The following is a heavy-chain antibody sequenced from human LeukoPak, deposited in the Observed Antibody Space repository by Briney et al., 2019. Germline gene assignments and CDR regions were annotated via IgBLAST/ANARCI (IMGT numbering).Heavy chain of an antibody. CDR3: TRDSALLGVAFDL. CDR1: GFPFNTYA. V-gene: IGHV3-64D*06. CDR2: ISSNGDNT. J-gene: IGHJ3*01. Sequence: GGSLRLSCSASGFPFNTYAIHWVRQAPGQGLEYAAGISSNGDNTDFADSAKGRFTISRDNSKSTLFLQMNSLRAEDTAVYFCTRDSALLGVAFDLWGQGTVVTVSS. D-gene: IGHD2-15*01.